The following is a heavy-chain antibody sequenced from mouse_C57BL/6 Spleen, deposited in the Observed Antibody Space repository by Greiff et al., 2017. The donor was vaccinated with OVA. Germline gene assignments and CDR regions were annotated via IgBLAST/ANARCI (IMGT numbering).Heavy chain of an antibody. V-gene: IGHV1-53*01. CDR3: AINYYGSAHYFDY. J-gene: IGHJ2*01. Sequence: QVQLQQPGTELVKPGASVKLSCKASRYTFTSYWMHWVKQRPGQGLEWIGNINPSNGGTNYNEKFKSKATLTVDKSSSTAYLQLSSLTSEDSAVYYCAINYYGSAHYFDYWGQGTTLTVSS. CDR1: RYTFTSYW. CDR2: INPSNGGT. D-gene: IGHD1-1*01.